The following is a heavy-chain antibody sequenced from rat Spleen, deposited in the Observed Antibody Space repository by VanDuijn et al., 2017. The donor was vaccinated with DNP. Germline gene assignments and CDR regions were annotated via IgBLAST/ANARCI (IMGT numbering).Heavy chain of an antibody. CDR1: GFSLTSNG. J-gene: IGHJ4*01. Sequence: QVQLEESGPGLMQPSETLSLTCTVSGFSLTSNGVGWVRQPLGKGMVWMGTIWAGETTHYNSAVQSRLSISRDTSKSQVFLKMNSLQTEDIATYYCARGGLYYDGYLDAWGQGTSVTVSS. CDR2: IWAGETT. V-gene: IGHV2-72*01. CDR3: ARGGLYYDGYLDA. D-gene: IGHD1-12*03.